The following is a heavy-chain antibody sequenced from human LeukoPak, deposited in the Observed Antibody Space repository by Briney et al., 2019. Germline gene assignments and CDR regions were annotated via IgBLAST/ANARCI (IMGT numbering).Heavy chain of an antibody. V-gene: IGHV3-23*01. CDR1: GFTFSSYW. Sequence: GGSLRLSCAASGFTFSSYWMSWVRQAPGKGLEWVSVISGSGGSTYYADSVKGRFTISRDNSKNTLYLQMNSLRAEDTAVYYCAGYAVRSGSRDYWGQGTLVTVSS. CDR2: ISGSGGST. J-gene: IGHJ4*02. D-gene: IGHD3-10*01. CDR3: AGYAVRSGSRDY.